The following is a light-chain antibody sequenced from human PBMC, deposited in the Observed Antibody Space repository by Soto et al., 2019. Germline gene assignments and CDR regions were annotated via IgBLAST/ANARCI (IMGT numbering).Light chain of an antibody. Sequence: QSVLTQPPSASGTPGQRVTISCSGSSSNIGSNTVNWYQQIPGTAPKHLIYSNNQRPSGVPDRFSGSKSGTSASLAISGLQSEEEADYYCAAWDDSLNGWVFGGGTKLTVL. V-gene: IGLV1-44*01. CDR2: SNN. CDR3: AAWDDSLNGWV. J-gene: IGLJ3*02. CDR1: SSNIGSNT.